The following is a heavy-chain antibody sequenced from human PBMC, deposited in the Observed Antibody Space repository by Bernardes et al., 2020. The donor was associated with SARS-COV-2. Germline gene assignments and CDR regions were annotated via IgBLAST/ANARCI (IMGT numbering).Heavy chain of an antibody. J-gene: IGHJ4*02. Sequence: GGSLRLSCAASGFTFSSYDMSWVRQAPGKGLEWVSTISYSGGRTHYADSVKGRFTISRDNSDNTVYLQMSSLRAEDMAVYYCTKDPQYSNDIDHWGQGTLVTVSS. CDR1: GFTFSSYD. V-gene: IGHV3-23*01. CDR3: TKDPQYSNDIDH. CDR2: ISYSGGRT. D-gene: IGHD6-6*01.